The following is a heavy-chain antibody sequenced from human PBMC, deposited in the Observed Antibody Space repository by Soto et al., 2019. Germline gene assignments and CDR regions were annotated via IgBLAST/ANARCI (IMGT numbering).Heavy chain of an antibody. CDR2: IYYSGST. V-gene: IGHV4-39*01. D-gene: IGHD3-16*02. Sequence: QLQLQESGPGLVKPSETLSLTCTVSGVAISSSSYYWGWIRQPPGKGLEWIGSIYYSGSTYYNPSLQSRVTISVDTSKNQFSLKLSSVTAADTAVYYCARFMITFGGVIVIGQNCDYWGQGTLVTVSS. CDR3: ARFMITFGGVIVIGQNCDY. J-gene: IGHJ4*02. CDR1: GVAISSSSYY.